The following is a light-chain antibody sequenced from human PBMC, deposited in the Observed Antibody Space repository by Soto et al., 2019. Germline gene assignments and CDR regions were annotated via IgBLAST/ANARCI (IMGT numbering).Light chain of an antibody. CDR3: QQYSNWPLLS. Sequence: EVVLSQSPSTLSVSPGAGAPLSCRASQSVGSNLAWYQQKPGQTPRVLIYGASTRAIGIPARFSGSGFGTEFTLTISSLQSEDFVVYYCQQYSNWPLLSFGGGTKVDI. J-gene: IGKJ4*01. CDR1: QSVGSN. V-gene: IGKV3-15*01. CDR2: GAS.